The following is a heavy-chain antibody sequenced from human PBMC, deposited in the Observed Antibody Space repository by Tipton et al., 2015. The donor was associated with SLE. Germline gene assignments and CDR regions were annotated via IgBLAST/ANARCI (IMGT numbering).Heavy chain of an antibody. CDR3: ARGITMVRGVDY. V-gene: IGHV4-61*09. CDR1: GGSISSGSYY. J-gene: IGHJ4*02. D-gene: IGHD3-10*01. CDR2: IYTSGST. Sequence: TLSLTCTVSGGSISSGSYYWSWIRQPAGKGLEWIGYIYTSGSTNYNPSLKSRVTISVDTSKNQFSLKLSSVTAADTAVYYCARGITMVRGVDYWGQGTLVTVSS.